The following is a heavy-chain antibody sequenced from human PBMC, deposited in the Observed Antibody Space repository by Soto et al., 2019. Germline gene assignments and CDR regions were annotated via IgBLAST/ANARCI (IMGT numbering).Heavy chain of an antibody. J-gene: IGHJ4*02. CDR3: ARRYYDILTGYQRDYYFDY. D-gene: IGHD3-9*01. CDR1: GYTFTSYG. V-gene: IGHV1-18*01. CDR2: TSAYNGNT. Sequence: QVQLVQSGAEVKKPGASVKVSCKASGYTFTSYGISWVRQAPGQGLEWMEWTSAYNGNTNYAQQLQGRVTMTTDTSTSTAYMELRSLRSDDTAVYYCARRYYDILTGYQRDYYFDYWGQGTLVTVSS.